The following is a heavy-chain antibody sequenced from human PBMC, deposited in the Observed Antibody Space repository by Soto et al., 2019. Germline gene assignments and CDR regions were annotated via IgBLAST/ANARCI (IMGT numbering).Heavy chain of an antibody. J-gene: IGHJ6*02. CDR2: IGTAGDT. CDR3: ARGGSSSWYQYYGMDV. Sequence: GSLRLACAASGFTFSSYDMHWVRQATGKGLEWVSTIGTAGDTYYPGSVKGLFTISRENAKNSLYLQMNSLRVGDTAVYYCARGGSSSWYQYYGMDVWGQGTTVTVYS. CDR1: GFTFSSYD. V-gene: IGHV3-13*01. D-gene: IGHD6-13*01.